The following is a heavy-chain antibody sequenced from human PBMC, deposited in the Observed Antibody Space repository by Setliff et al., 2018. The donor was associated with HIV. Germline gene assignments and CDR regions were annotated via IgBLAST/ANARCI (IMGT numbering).Heavy chain of an antibody. D-gene: IGHD6-13*01. CDR1: GGSISNYY. CDR3: ARETSSSWFDY. J-gene: IGHJ4*02. CDR2: ISSSGRT. Sequence: KTSETLSLTCTVSGGSISNYYWSWIRQPPGKGLEWIGYISSSGRTSYNPSLKSRVTMSLDTSKNQYSLKGNAVTAADTAVYYCARETSSSWFDYWGQGSLVTVSS. V-gene: IGHV4-4*08.